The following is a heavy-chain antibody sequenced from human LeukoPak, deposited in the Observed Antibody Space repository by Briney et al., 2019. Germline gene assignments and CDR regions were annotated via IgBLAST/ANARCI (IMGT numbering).Heavy chain of an antibody. CDR2: ITTYNGNT. CDR3: ARGPYYDSSSGAGY. D-gene: IGHD3-3*01. J-gene: IGHJ4*02. Sequence: ASVKVSCKASGYTFRDFGISWVRQAPGQGLEWMGWITTYNGNTNYIQKLQGRVTMTTDTSTSTAYMELRSLRSDDTAVYYCARGPYYDSSSGAGYWGQGTLVTVSS. CDR1: GYTFRDFG. V-gene: IGHV1-18*01.